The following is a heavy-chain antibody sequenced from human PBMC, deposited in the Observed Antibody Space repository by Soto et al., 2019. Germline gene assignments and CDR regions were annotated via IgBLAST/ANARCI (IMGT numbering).Heavy chain of an antibody. CDR2: INHSGST. CDR1: GGSFSGYY. CDR3: ARGLPGGSCYSE. D-gene: IGHD2-15*01. V-gene: IGHV4-34*01. J-gene: IGHJ4*02. Sequence: SETLSLTCAVYGGSFSGYYWSWIRQPPGKGLEWIGEINHSGSTNYNPSLKSRVTISVDTSENQFSLKLSSVAAADTAVYYCARGLPGGSCYSEWGQGTLVTVSS.